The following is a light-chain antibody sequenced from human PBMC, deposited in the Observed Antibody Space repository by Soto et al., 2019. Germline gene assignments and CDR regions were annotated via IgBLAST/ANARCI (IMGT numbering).Light chain of an antibody. J-gene: IGLJ3*02. Sequence: SYELTQPLSVSVALGQTARITCGGNNIGSKNVHWYQQKPGQAPVLVIYRDSNRPSGIPERFSGSNSGNTATLTISRAQAGDEADYYCQVWDSSTEVFGGGTKLPS. V-gene: IGLV3-9*01. CDR1: NIGSKN. CDR3: QVWDSSTEV. CDR2: RDS.